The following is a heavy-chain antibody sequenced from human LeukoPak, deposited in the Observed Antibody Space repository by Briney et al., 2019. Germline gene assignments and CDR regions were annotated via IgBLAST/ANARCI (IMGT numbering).Heavy chain of an antibody. V-gene: IGHV3-30*18. J-gene: IGHJ4*02. CDR1: GFTFSSYW. Sequence: GGSLRHSCAASGFTFSSYWMSWVRQAPGKGLEWVGVISDDGRRKDYADSVKGRFTISRDNSKDTLYLQMNSLRAEDTAVYYCAKRPSDYGDYVSYFDYWGQGTLVTVSS. D-gene: IGHD4-17*01. CDR3: AKRPSDYGDYVSYFDY. CDR2: ISDDGRRK.